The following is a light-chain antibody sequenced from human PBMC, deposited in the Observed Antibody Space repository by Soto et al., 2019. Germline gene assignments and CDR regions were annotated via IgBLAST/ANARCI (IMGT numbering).Light chain of an antibody. CDR1: SSDVGGYNY. CDR2: EVS. V-gene: IGLV2-8*01. Sequence: QSVLTQPPSASGSPGQSVTISCTGTSSDVGGYNYVSWYQQHPGKAPKLMIYEVSKRPSGVPDRFSGSKSGNTASLTVSGLQAEDEADYYCSSYAGSNNPHVFGTGTKLTVL. J-gene: IGLJ1*01. CDR3: SSYAGSNNPHV.